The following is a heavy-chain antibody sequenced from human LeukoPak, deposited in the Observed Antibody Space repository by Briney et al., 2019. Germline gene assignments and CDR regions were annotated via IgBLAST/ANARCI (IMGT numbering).Heavy chain of an antibody. J-gene: IGHJ4*02. V-gene: IGHV3-43D*03. Sequence: GGSLRLSCAASGFTFDDYAMHWVRQAPGKGLEWVSLISWDGGSTYYADSVKGRFTISRDNSKNSLYLQMNSLRAEDTALYYCAKVDHYDSSGLGDWGQGTLVTVSS. D-gene: IGHD3-22*01. CDR2: ISWDGGST. CDR1: GFTFDDYA. CDR3: AKVDHYDSSGLGD.